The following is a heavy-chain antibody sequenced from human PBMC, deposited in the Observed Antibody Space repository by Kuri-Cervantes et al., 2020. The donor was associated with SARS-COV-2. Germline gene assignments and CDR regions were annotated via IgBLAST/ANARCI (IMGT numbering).Heavy chain of an antibody. V-gene: IGHV3-7*01. Sequence: GESLKISCAASGFTFSSYAMSWVRQAPGKGLEWVANIKQDGSEKYYVDSVKGRFTISRDNAKNSLYLQMNSLRAENTAVYYCARWGVYYFDYWGQGTLVTVSS. CDR3: ARWGVYYFDY. CDR2: IKQDGSEK. D-gene: IGHD3-16*01. J-gene: IGHJ4*02. CDR1: GFTFSSYA.